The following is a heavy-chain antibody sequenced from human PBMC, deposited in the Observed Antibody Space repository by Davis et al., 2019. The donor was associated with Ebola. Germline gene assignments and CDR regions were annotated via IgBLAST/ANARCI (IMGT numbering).Heavy chain of an antibody. Sequence: MPSETLSLTCSVSGASVTSVDYYWSWVRQLPGKGLEWIGYIHSSGSTYYSPSLKSRAQASLDTSKNDFSLTLNSVTAADTAVYYCAKMVRIGGAGIKWFDSWGQGTLVSVSS. CDR1: GASVTSVDYY. V-gene: IGHV4-31*03. J-gene: IGHJ5*01. CDR2: IHSSGST. CDR3: AKMVRIGGAGIKWFDS. D-gene: IGHD3-10*01.